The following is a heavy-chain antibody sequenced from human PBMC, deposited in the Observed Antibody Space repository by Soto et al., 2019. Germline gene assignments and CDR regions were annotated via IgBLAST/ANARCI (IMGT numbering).Heavy chain of an antibody. CDR3: ARDKITGLFDY. CDR1: GGSFSGYY. Sequence: PSETLSPTCAVYGGSFSGYYWTWIRQPPGTGLEWIGEINPGGSTYYNPSLKSRVTISVDTSKNQFSLKLTSVTAADTAVYYCARDKITGLFDYWGQGTLVTVSS. D-gene: IGHD2-8*02. J-gene: IGHJ4*02. V-gene: IGHV4-34*01. CDR2: INPGGST.